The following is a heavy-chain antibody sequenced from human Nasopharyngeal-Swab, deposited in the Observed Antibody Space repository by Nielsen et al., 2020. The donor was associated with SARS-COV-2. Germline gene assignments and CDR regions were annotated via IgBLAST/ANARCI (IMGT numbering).Heavy chain of an antibody. Sequence: SETLSLTCTVSGGSISSTNYYWGWIRQPPGKGLEWIGSIYYNGNTYYNPSLKSRVTKSVDMSKNQFSLKLTSVTAADTAVYFCARQKRDCNGSSCYLYYFDYWGRGTLVTVSS. CDR2: IYYNGNT. D-gene: IGHD2-15*01. J-gene: IGHJ4*02. V-gene: IGHV4-39*01. CDR1: GGSISSTNYY. CDR3: ARQKRDCNGSSCYLYYFDY.